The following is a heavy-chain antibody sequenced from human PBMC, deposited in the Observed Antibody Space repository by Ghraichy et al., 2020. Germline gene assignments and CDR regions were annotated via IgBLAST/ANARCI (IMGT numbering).Heavy chain of an antibody. Sequence: SETLSLTCTVSGGSISSSSYYWGWIRQPPGKGLEWIGSIYYSGSTYYNPSLKSRVTISVDTSKNQFSLKLSSVTAADTAVYYCARLMGATHYWGQGTLVTVSS. CDR2: IYYSGST. CDR1: GGSISSSSYY. D-gene: IGHD1-26*01. CDR3: ARLMGATHY. J-gene: IGHJ4*02. V-gene: IGHV4-39*01.